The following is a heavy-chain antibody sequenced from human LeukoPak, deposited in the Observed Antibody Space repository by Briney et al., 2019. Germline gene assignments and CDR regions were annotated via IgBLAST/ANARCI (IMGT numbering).Heavy chain of an antibody. CDR2: VSRSSGHI. CDR1: GFSFSGYS. V-gene: IGHV3-21*01. Sequence: KPGGSLRLSCAASGFSFSGYSMNWVRQAPGKGLEWVSSVSRSSGHIYYADSVKGRFTISRDNAKNSLYLQMTTLRAEDTAVYYCARDLAHDYWGQGTLVTVSS. J-gene: IGHJ4*02. CDR3: ARDLAHDY.